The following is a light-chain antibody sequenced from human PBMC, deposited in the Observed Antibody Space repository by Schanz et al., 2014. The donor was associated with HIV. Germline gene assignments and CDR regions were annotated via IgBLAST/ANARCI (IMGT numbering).Light chain of an antibody. V-gene: IGLV2-14*03. CDR1: SSDVGGYNY. CDR3: SSYTSTNTLVV. J-gene: IGLJ2*01. CDR2: DVT. Sequence: HSALTQPASVSGSPGQSITISCTGTSSDVGGYNYVSWYQQHPGKAPKLMIYDVTNRPSGVSNRFSGSKSGNTASLTISGLQAEDEGDYYCSSYTSTNTLVVFGGGTKLTVL.